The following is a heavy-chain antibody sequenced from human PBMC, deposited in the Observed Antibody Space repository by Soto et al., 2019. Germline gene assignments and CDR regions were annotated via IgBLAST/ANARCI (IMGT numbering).Heavy chain of an antibody. D-gene: IGHD2-21*02. Sequence: SLKVSCKASGGTFSSYAISWVRQAPGQGLEWMGGIIPIFGTANHAQKFQGRVTITADKSTSTAYMELSSLRSEDTAVYYCATAYCGGDCYFPPYYYYGMDVWGQGTTVTVSS. J-gene: IGHJ6*02. CDR1: GGTFSSYA. CDR3: ATAYCGGDCYFPPYYYYGMDV. CDR2: IIPIFGTA. V-gene: IGHV1-69*06.